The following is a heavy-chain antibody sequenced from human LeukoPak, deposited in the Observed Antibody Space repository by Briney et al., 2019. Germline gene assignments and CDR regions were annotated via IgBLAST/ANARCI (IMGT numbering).Heavy chain of an antibody. D-gene: IGHD2-8*01. CDR1: GGDFNNYG. CDR3: VWSRGCIHGVCYVGSDAFDI. J-gene: IGHJ3*02. V-gene: IGHV1-18*01. CDR2: ISTYDDNI. Sequence: ASVKVSCKASGGDFNNYGTSWVRQGPGQGLEWLGWISTYDDNIKYAQSLQGRLTLTIDTSTSTAYMELRSLRSDDTAIYYCVWSRGCIHGVCYVGSDAFDIWGQGTMVTVSS.